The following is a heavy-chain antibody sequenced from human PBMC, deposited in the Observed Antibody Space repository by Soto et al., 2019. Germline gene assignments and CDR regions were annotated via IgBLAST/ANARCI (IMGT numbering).Heavy chain of an antibody. V-gene: IGHV3-30*03. CDR1: GFTFSSYG. D-gene: IGHD4-17*01. CDR3: APLPGATVTTGLDY. CDR2: ISYDGSNK. Sequence: QVQLVESGGGVVQPGRSLRLSCAASGFTFSSYGMHWVRQAPGKGLEWVAVISYDGSNKYYADSVKGRFTISRDNSKNTLYLQMNSLRAEDTAVYYCAPLPGATVTTGLDYWGQGTLVTVSS. J-gene: IGHJ4*02.